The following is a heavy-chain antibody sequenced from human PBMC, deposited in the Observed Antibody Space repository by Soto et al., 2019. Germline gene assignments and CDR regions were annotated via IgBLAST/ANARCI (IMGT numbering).Heavy chain of an antibody. CDR1: GFTFSSYG. CDR3: AKNRWENSGYDWGYYYYYGMDV. Sequence: GGSLRLSCAASGFTFSSYGMHWVRQAPGKGLEWVAVISYDGSNKYYADSVKGRFTISRDNSKNTLYLQMNSLRAEDTAVYYCAKNRWENSGYDWGYYYYYGMDVWGQGTTVTVSS. D-gene: IGHD5-12*01. J-gene: IGHJ6*02. CDR2: ISYDGSNK. V-gene: IGHV3-30*18.